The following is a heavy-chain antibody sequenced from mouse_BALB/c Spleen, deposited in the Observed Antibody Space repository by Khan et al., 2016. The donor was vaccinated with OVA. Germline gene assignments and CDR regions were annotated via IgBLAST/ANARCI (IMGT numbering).Heavy chain of an antibody. D-gene: IGHD1-1*01. Sequence: EVQLQESGPGLVKPSQSLSLTCTVTGYSITSNYAWNWIRQFPGNKLEWMGYISYSGSTSYNQSLKSRISITRDTSKNQFFLQLTSVTTEDTATYYCARGNYYVYAMDYWGQGTSVTVSS. V-gene: IGHV3-2*02. CDR3: ARGNYYVYAMDY. CDR1: GYSITSNYA. CDR2: ISYSGST. J-gene: IGHJ4*01.